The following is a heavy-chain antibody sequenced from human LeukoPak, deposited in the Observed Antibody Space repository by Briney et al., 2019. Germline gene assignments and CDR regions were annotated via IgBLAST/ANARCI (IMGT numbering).Heavy chain of an antibody. V-gene: IGHV3-21*01. CDR2: ISSSSSYI. J-gene: IGHJ3*02. CDR3: ARTPTWAARPNDAFDI. CDR1: GFTFSSYS. Sequence: PGGSLRLSCAASGFTFSSYSMNWVRQAPGKGLEWVSSISSSSSYIYYAGSVKGRFTISRDNAKNSLYLQMNSLRAEDTAVYYCARTPTWAARPNDAFDIWGQGTMVTVSS. D-gene: IGHD6-6*01.